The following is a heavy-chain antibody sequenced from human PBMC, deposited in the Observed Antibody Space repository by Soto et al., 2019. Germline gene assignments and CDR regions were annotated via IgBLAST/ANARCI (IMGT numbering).Heavy chain of an antibody. J-gene: IGHJ4*02. CDR2: ISYDGSNT. CDR3: AKDPYRSSWHHFEY. D-gene: IGHD6-13*01. V-gene: IGHV3-30-3*01. CDR1: GFTFSNYA. Sequence: PGGSLRLSCAASGFTFSNYAMHWVRQAPGKGLEWVAVISYDGSNTYYADSVKGRFIISRDNSKYTLYLQMNSLRVEDTAVFYCAKDPYRSSWHHFEYWGQGTLVTVSS.